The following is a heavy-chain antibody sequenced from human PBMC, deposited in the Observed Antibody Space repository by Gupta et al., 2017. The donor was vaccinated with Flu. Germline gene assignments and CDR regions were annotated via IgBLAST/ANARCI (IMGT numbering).Heavy chain of an antibody. Sequence: QVQLQQWGAGLLKPSETLSLTCAVYGGSFSGYYWSWIRQPPGKGLEWIGEINHSGSTNYNPSLKSRVTISVDTSKNQFSLKLSSVTAADTAIYYRARGSPGSYSENGNDYWGQGTLVTVSS. CDR2: INHSGST. V-gene: IGHV4-34*01. D-gene: IGHD1-26*01. CDR1: GGSFSGYY. CDR3: ARGSPGSYSENGNDY. J-gene: IGHJ4*02.